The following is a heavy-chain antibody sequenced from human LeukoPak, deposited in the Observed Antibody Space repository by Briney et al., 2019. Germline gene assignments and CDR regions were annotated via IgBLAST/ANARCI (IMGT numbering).Heavy chain of an antibody. CDR3: ARGIWSATRVDYYLDN. D-gene: IGHD5-24*01. Sequence: APVKVPCKASGYTFSGYAVHWVRQAPGQRFEWMGWINAGNGHTKYSQNFQGRVTITRDSSANIVYMELSSLTSEDTAVYYCARGIWSATRVDYYLDNWGQGTLVTVSS. J-gene: IGHJ4*02. CDR1: GYTFSGYA. V-gene: IGHV1-3*01. CDR2: INAGNGHT.